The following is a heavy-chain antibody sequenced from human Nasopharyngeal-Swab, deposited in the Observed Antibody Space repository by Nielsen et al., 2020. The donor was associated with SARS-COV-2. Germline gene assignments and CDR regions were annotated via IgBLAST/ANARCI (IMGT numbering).Heavy chain of an antibody. CDR1: GYNFTTYW. Sequence: GEALKLSCKGSGYNFTTYWIAWARPTPAKGLERMRIIYPGDSDTRYSPSFQGQVTISADKSISTAYLQWSSLKASDTAMYYCARRGYGGSGSYYFYYYMDVWGKGTTVTVSS. V-gene: IGHV5-51*01. J-gene: IGHJ6*03. CDR3: ARRGYGGSGSYYFYYYMDV. D-gene: IGHD4-23*01. CDR2: IYPGDSDT.